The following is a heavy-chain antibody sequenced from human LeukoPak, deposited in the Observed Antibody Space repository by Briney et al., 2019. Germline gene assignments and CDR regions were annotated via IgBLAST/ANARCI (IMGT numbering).Heavy chain of an antibody. CDR1: GYTFTSYY. CDR3: ARDLNNFYYMDV. D-gene: IGHD2/OR15-2a*01. Sequence: ASVKVSCKASGYTFTSYYMHWVRQAPGQGLEWMGIINPSGGSTSYAQKFQGRVTMTRDVSTNTVYMELSSLRSDDTAVYYCARDLNNFYYMDVWGKGTTVIVSS. CDR2: INPSGGST. J-gene: IGHJ6*03. V-gene: IGHV1-46*01.